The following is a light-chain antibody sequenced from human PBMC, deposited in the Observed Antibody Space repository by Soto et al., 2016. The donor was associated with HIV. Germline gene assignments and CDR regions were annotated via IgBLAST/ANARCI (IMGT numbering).Light chain of an antibody. CDR3: QQLNTYPRALT. V-gene: IGKV1-9*01. Sequence: DIQLTQSPSFLSASVGDRVIITCRASEDISSFLAWYQQQPGKAPKLLIYAASTLHSGVPSRFSGSGSGTEFTLTISSLQPEDFATYYCQQLNTYPRALTFGGGTKVEIK. CDR2: AAS. CDR1: EDISSF. J-gene: IGKJ4*01.